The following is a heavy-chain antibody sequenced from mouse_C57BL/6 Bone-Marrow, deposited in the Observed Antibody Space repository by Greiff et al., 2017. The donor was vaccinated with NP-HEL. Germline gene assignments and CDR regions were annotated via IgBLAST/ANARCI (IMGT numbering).Heavy chain of an antibody. CDR1: GFTFSSYG. D-gene: IGHD2-3*01. CDR2: ISSGGSYT. J-gene: IGHJ3*01. V-gene: IGHV5-6*02. Sequence: DVKLVESGGDLVKPGGSLKLSCAASGFTFSSYGMSWVRQTPDKRLEWVATISSGGSYTYYPDSVKGRFTISRDNAKNTLYLQMSSLKSEDTAMYYCARGLLLWGQGTLVTVSA. CDR3: ARGLLL.